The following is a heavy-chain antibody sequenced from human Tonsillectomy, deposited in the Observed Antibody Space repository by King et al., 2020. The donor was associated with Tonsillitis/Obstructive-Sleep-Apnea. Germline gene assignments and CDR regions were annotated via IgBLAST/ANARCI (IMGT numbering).Heavy chain of an antibody. Sequence: VQLVESGGGVVQPGGSLRLSCAAPGFSFSSSWINWVRQAPGRRLEWVATISPDGSEKFYVDSVRGRFTISRDNAVNSLFLHMNSLRAEDTAVYYCTRVSRSIAPDYWGQGTLVTVSS. CDR1: GFSFSSSW. V-gene: IGHV3-7*01. CDR2: ISPDGSEK. J-gene: IGHJ4*02. D-gene: IGHD2-21*01. CDR3: TRVSRSIAPDY.